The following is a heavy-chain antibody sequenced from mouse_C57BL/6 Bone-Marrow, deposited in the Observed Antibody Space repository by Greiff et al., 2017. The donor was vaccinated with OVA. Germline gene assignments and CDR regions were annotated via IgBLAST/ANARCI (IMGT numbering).Heavy chain of an antibody. CDR2: INPSSGYT. Sequence: QVHVKQSGAELAKPGASVKLSCKASGYTFTSYWMHWVKQRPGQGLEWIGYINPSSGYTKSNQKFKDKATLTADKASSTAYMQLSSLTYEDSAVYYCARSRLLRTLFAYWGQGTLVTVSA. CDR1: GYTFTSYW. J-gene: IGHJ3*01. CDR3: ARSRLLRTLFAY. D-gene: IGHD2-3*01. V-gene: IGHV1-7*01.